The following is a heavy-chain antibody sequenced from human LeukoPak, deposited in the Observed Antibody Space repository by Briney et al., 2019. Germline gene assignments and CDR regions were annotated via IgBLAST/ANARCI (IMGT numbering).Heavy chain of an antibody. CDR2: ISYDGSNK. CDR1: GFTFSSYA. J-gene: IGHJ4*02. V-gene: IGHV3-30-3*01. Sequence: PGRSLRLSCAASGFTFSSYATHWVRQAPGKGLEWVAVISYDGSNKYYADSVKGRFTISRDNSKNTLYLQMNSLRAEDTAVYYCARESPGGYYDSSGSKPYYFDYWGQGTLVTVSS. D-gene: IGHD3-22*01. CDR3: ARESPGGYYDSSGSKPYYFDY.